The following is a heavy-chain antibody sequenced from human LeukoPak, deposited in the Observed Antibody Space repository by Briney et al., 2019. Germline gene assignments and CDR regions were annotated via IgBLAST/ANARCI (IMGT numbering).Heavy chain of an antibody. Sequence: SETLSLTCTVSGGSISSYYWSWIRQPPGKGLEWIGYIYYSGSTNYNPSLKSRVTISVDTSKNQFSLKPSSVTAADTAVYYCASGGVSSGYYYSWGQGTLATVSS. V-gene: IGHV4-59*01. J-gene: IGHJ4*02. D-gene: IGHD3-22*01. CDR3: ASGGVSSGYYYS. CDR1: GGSISSYY. CDR2: IYYSGST.